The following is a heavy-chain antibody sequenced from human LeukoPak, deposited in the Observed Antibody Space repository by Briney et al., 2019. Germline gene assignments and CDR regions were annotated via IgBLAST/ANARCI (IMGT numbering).Heavy chain of an antibody. CDR1: GGTFSSYA. CDR3: AREGRIVVVVAATPADAFDI. J-gene: IGHJ3*02. Sequence: GASVKVSCKASGGTFSSYAISWVRQAPGQGLEWMGRIIPIFGTANYAQKFQGRVTITTDGSTSTAYMELSSLRSEDTAVYYCAREGRIVVVVAATPADAFDIWGQGTMVTVSS. CDR2: IIPIFGTA. D-gene: IGHD2-15*01. V-gene: IGHV1-69*05.